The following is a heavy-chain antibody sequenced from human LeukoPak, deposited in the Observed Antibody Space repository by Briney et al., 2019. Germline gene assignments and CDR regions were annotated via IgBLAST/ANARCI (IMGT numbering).Heavy chain of an antibody. J-gene: IGHJ4*02. D-gene: IGHD2-8*01. CDR3: AKDHSCTNGVCSLGH. Sequence: GGSLRLSCAASGFTFSSYGMSWVRQAPGKGLEWVSAIGGSGGSTDYADSVKGRFTISRDNSKDTLFLQMSSLRAEDTAVYHCAKDHSCTNGVCSLGHWGQGTLVIVSS. CDR1: GFTFSSYG. V-gene: IGHV3-23*01. CDR2: IGGSGGST.